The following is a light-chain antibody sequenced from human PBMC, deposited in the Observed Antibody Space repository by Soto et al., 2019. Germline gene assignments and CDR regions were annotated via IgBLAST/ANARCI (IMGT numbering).Light chain of an antibody. V-gene: IGKV3-15*01. CDR3: QQYNNWPIT. CDR2: GAS. CDR1: QSVSSN. Sequence: EIVMTQTPATLSVSPGERATLSCRASQSVSSNLAWYQQKPGQAPRLLIYGASTRATGIPARSSGSGSGTEFTLTISSLQSEDFAVYYCQQYNNWPITFGQETRLEIK. J-gene: IGKJ5*01.